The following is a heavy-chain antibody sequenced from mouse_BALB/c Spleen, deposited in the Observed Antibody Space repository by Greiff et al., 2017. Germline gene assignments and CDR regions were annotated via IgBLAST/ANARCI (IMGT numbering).Heavy chain of an antibody. CDR2: ISSGGSYT. J-gene: IGHJ4*01. Sequence: EVKLVESGGDLVKPGGSLKLSCAASGFTFSSYGMSWVRQTPDKRLEWVATISSGGSYTYYPDSVKGRFTISRDNAKNTLYLQMSSLKSEDTAMYYCARPGNYGAMDYWGQGTSVTVSS. CDR1: GFTFSSYG. CDR3: ARPGNYGAMDY. V-gene: IGHV5-6*01. D-gene: IGHD2-1*01.